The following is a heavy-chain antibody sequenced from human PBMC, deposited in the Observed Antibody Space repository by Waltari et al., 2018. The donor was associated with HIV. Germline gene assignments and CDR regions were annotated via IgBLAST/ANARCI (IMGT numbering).Heavy chain of an antibody. D-gene: IGHD6-13*01. CDR1: GFSLSTSGMC. Sequence: QVTLRESGPALVKPTQTLTLTCTFSGFSLSTSGMCVSWIRQPPGKALEWLALIDWDDDKYYSTSLKTRLTISKDTSKNQVVLTMTNMDPVDTATYYCARMQEYSSSHGVYYFDYWGQGTLVTVSS. J-gene: IGHJ4*02. CDR2: IDWDDDK. V-gene: IGHV2-70*01. CDR3: ARMQEYSSSHGVYYFDY.